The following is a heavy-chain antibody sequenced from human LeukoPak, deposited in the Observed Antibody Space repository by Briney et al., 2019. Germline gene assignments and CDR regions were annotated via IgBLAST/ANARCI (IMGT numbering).Heavy chain of an antibody. V-gene: IGHV4-39*01. CDR2: IYYNGDT. CDR3: ASPREMATIYDAFDV. Sequence: SETLSLTCTVSGGSISSSRYYWGWIRQPPGKGLEWIGTIYYNGDTYYNPSLNSRVTISVDTSKNQFSLKLSSVTAADTAVYYCASPREMATIYDAFDVWGQGTMVIASS. D-gene: IGHD5-24*01. CDR1: GGSISSSRYY. J-gene: IGHJ3*01.